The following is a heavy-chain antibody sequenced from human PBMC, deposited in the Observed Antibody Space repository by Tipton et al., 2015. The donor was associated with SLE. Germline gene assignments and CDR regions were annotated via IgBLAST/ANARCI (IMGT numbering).Heavy chain of an antibody. D-gene: IGHD3-16*01. CDR2: INHSGGT. Sequence: TLSLTCAVYGGSFSAYYWSWIRQPPGKGLEWIGEINHSGGTNYNPSLKSRVTISVDTSKNQFSLKLSSVTAADTAVYYCARKRLPDLDFDLWGRGALVTVSS. CDR1: GGSFSAYY. J-gene: IGHJ2*01. V-gene: IGHV4-34*09. CDR3: ARKRLPDLDFDL.